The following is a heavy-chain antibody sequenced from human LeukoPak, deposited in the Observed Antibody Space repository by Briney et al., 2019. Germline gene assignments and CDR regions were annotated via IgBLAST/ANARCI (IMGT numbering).Heavy chain of an antibody. J-gene: IGHJ4*02. CDR3: AREGYYYDSSGYYPFDY. CDR2: INHSGST. Sequence: KSSETLSLTCAVYGVSFSGYYWSWIRQPPGKGLEWIGEINHSGSTNYNPSLKSRVTISVDTSKNQFSLKLSSVTAADTAVYYCAREGYYYDSSGYYPFDYWGQGTLVTVSS. V-gene: IGHV4-34*01. CDR1: GVSFSGYY. D-gene: IGHD3-22*01.